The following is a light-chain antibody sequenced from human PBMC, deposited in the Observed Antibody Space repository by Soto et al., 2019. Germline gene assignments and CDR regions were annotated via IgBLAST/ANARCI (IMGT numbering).Light chain of an antibody. V-gene: IGLV2-14*01. J-gene: IGLJ2*01. CDR1: SSDVAAYDY. CDR2: EVN. Sequence: QSALTQPASVSGSPGQSIAFSCTGTSSDVAAYDYVSWYQRHPGKAPKLLIYEVNTRPSGVSDRFSGSKSGNTASLTISGLQAEDEAEYHCTSYTTSSTLLFGGGTKLTVL. CDR3: TSYTTSSTLL.